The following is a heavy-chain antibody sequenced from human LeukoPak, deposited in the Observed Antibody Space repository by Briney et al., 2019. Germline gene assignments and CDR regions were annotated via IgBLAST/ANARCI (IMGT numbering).Heavy chain of an antibody. CDR1: GYTFTSYD. Sequence: GASVKVSCKASGYTFTSYDINWVRQATGQGLEWMGWMNPNSGNTGYAQKFQGRVTMTRNTSISTAYMELSSLRSEDTAVYYCASFSKDYYYYGMDVWGQGTTVTVSS. CDR3: ASFSKDYYYYGMDV. CDR2: MNPNSGNT. D-gene: IGHD2/OR15-2a*01. V-gene: IGHV1-8*01. J-gene: IGHJ6*02.